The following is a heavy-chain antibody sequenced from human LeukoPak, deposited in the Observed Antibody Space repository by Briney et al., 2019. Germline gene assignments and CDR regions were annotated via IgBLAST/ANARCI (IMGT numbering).Heavy chain of an antibody. CDR2: ISSSGSTI. CDR1: GFTFSSYE. V-gene: IGHV3-48*03. D-gene: IGHD3-22*01. J-gene: IGHJ4*02. CDR3: ASSGYYYASSYYFDY. Sequence: GGSLRLSXAASGFTFSSYEMNWVRQAPGKGLEWVSYISSSGSTIYYADSVKGRFTISRDNAKNSLYLQMNSLRAEDTAVYYCASSGYYYASSYYFDYWGQGTLVTVSS.